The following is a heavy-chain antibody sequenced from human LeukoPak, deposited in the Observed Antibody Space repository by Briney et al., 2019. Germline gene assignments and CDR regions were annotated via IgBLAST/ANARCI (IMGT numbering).Heavy chain of an antibody. D-gene: IGHD5-12*01. CDR3: ARVSGYDWESFYDY. J-gene: IGHJ4*02. CDR2: IYYSGST. Sequence: SETLSLTCTVSGGSISTSSYYWGWIRQPPGKGLECIGNIYYSGSTYYNPSLKSRVTISVDTSKNQFSLKLNSVTAADTAVYYCARVSGYDWESFYDYWGQGTLVTVSS. CDR1: GGSISTSSYY. V-gene: IGHV4-39*07.